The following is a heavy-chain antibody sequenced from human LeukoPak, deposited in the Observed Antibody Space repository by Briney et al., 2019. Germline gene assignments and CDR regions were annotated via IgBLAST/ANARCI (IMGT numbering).Heavy chain of an antibody. CDR3: ARTDYGGNSVREIPFDY. V-gene: IGHV3-7*01. D-gene: IGHD4-23*01. Sequence: GGSLRLSCAASGFTFSSYWMSWVRQAPGKGLEWVANIKQDGSEKYYVDSVKGRFTISGDNAKNSLYLQMNSLRAEDTAAYYCARTDYGGNSVREIPFDYWGQGTLVTVSS. CDR1: GFTFSSYW. CDR2: IKQDGSEK. J-gene: IGHJ4*02.